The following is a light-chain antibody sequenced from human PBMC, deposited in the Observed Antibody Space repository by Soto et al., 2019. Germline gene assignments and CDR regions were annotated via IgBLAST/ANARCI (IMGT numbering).Light chain of an antibody. J-gene: IGKJ1*01. Sequence: DIQMTQSPSSLSASVGDRVTITCRASQSISNFLNWYQQKPGKAPKLLIYDASSLESGVPSRFSGSGSGTEFTLTVSSLQPDDFATYYCQHYNSYSEAFGQGTKVDI. CDR3: QHYNSYSEA. V-gene: IGKV1-5*01. CDR1: QSISNF. CDR2: DAS.